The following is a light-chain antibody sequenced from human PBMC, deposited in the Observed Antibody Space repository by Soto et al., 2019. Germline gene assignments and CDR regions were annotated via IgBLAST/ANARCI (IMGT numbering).Light chain of an antibody. Sequence: EIVLTQSPGTLSLSPGERATLSCRASQSVSNSYLAWYQQKPGQGPRLLIYGASSRATGIPDRCSGSGSGTDFTLTISRLEPEDFAVYYCQQYAGSPSTFGQGTKVEI. J-gene: IGKJ1*01. V-gene: IGKV3-20*01. CDR3: QQYAGSPST. CDR1: QSVSNSY. CDR2: GAS.